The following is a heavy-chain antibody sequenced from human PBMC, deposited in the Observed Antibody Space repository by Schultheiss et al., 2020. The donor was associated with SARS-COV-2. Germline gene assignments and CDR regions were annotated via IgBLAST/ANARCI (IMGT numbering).Heavy chain of an antibody. CDR3: AREEGRYCSSTSCYEGRDY. CDR1: GFTFSDYY. V-gene: IGHV3-11*06. J-gene: IGHJ4*02. D-gene: IGHD2-2*01. Sequence: GGSLRLSCAASGFTFSDYYMSWVRQAPGKGLEWVSGIGGGRGDRYYADSVKGRFTISRDNAKNSLYLQMNSLRAEDTAVYYCAREEGRYCSSTSCYEGRDYWGQGTLVTVSS. CDR2: IGGGRGDR.